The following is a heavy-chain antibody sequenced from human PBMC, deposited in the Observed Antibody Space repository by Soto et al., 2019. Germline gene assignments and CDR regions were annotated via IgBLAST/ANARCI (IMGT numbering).Heavy chain of an antibody. V-gene: IGHV1-3*01. CDR3: ARGRLRWSPRVFGIDY. D-gene: IGHD4-17*01. J-gene: IGHJ4*02. CDR1: GYTFTSYA. Sequence: ASVKVSCKASGYTFTSYAMHWVRQAPGQRLEWMGWINAGNGNTKYSQKFQGRVTITRDTSASTAYMEPSSLRSEDTAVYYCARGRLRWSPRVFGIDYWGQGTLVTVSS. CDR2: INAGNGNT.